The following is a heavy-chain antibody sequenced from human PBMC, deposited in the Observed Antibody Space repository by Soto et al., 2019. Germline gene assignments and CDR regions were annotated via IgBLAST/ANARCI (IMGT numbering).Heavy chain of an antibody. CDR1: GGSVSSGSYY. J-gene: IGHJ4*02. CDR3: AREGSSGYWDY. D-gene: IGHD3-22*01. CDR2: IYHSGST. Sequence: SETLSLTCTVSGGSVSSGSYYWSWIRQPPGKGLEWIGYIYHSGSTYYNPSLRSRVTISVDRSKNQFSLKLSSVTAADTAVYYCAREGSSGYWDYWGQGTLVTVSS. V-gene: IGHV4-30-2*01.